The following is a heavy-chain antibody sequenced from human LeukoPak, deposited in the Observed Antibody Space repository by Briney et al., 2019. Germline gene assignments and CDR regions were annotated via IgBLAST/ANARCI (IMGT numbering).Heavy chain of an antibody. V-gene: IGHV4-59*01. Sequence: SETLSLTCTVSGGSISTYYWSWIRQPPGKGLEWIGYISYSGSTNYNPSLKSRVTISVDTSKNQFSLKLSSVTAADTAVYYCAREGYYGMDVWGQGTTVTVSS. CDR2: ISYSGST. CDR3: AREGYYGMDV. CDR1: GGSISTYY. J-gene: IGHJ6*02.